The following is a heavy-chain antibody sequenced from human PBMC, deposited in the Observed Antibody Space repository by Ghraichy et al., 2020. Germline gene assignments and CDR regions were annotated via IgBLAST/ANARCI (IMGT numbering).Heavy chain of an antibody. CDR1: GLTFSSYW. V-gene: IGHV3-74*01. J-gene: IGHJ4*02. Sequence: GGSLRLSCAASGLTFSSYWMHWVRQAPGKGLEWVSHIKTDGSTTNYADSVRGGFTISRDNAKNTLYLQMNSLRADDTSVYYCSTSPRADRGNYWGQGTLVTVSS. CDR3: STSPRADRGNY. D-gene: IGHD3-10*01. CDR2: IKTDGSTT.